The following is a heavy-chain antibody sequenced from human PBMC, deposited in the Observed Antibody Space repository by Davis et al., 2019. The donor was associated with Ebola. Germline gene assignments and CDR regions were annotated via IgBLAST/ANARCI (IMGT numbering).Heavy chain of an antibody. CDR1: GFTFSSYA. Sequence: GESLKISCAASGFTFSSYAMHWVRQAPGKGLEWVAVISYDGSNKYYADSVKGRFTISRDNSKNTLYLQMNSLRAEDTAVYYCAKAPEYSSSHSDYWGQGTLVTVSS. V-gene: IGHV3-30-3*01. CDR3: AKAPEYSSSHSDY. D-gene: IGHD6-6*01. J-gene: IGHJ4*02. CDR2: ISYDGSNK.